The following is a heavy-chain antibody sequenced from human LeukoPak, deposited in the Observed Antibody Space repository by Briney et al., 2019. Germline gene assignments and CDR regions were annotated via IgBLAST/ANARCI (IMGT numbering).Heavy chain of an antibody. CDR1: GYTFTGYY. V-gene: IGHV7-4-1*02. CDR3: ARAFPSFGGLSLPDY. D-gene: IGHD3-16*02. J-gene: IGHJ4*02. CDR2: IHPSTGNP. Sequence: ASVKVSCKASGYTFTGYYMHWVRQAPGQGLEWMGWIHPSTGNPTYAQGFTGRFVFSLDTSVSTTYLQISSLKAEDTAVYFCARAFPSFGGLSLPDYWGQGTLVTVSS.